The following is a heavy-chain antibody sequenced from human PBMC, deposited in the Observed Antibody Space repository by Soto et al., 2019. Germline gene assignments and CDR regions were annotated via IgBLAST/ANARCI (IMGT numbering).Heavy chain of an antibody. D-gene: IGHD6-19*01. V-gene: IGHV3-23*01. CDR1: GFTFSSYA. CDR2: ISGSGGST. J-gene: IGHJ5*02. Sequence: EVQLLESGGGLVQPGGSLRLSCAASGFTFSSYAMSWVRQAPGKGLEWVSAISGSGGSTYYADSVKGRFTISRDNSKSTLYLQMNSLRAEDTAVYYCARAHSSGWAFNWFDPWGQGTLVTVSS. CDR3: ARAHSSGWAFNWFDP.